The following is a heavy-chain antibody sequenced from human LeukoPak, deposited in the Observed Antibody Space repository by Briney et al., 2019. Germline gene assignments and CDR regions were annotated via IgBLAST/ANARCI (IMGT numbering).Heavy chain of an antibody. J-gene: IGHJ4*02. Sequence: GASVKVSCKASGGTFSSYAISWVRQAPGQGLEWMGGIIPIFGTVNYAQKFQGRVTITADESTSTAYMELSSLRSEDTAVYYCARDRKTIYDSSGSDGYFDYWGQGTLVTVSS. CDR3: ARDRKTIYDSSGSDGYFDY. CDR2: IIPIFGTV. V-gene: IGHV1-69*13. CDR1: GGTFSSYA. D-gene: IGHD3-22*01.